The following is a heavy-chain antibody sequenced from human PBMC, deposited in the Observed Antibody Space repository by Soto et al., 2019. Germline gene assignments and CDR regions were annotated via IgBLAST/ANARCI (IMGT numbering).Heavy chain of an antibody. D-gene: IGHD6-13*01. CDR2: IIPILGIA. J-gene: IGHJ4*02. CDR1: GGTFSSYT. CDR3: ARGSSSWYPDY. Sequence: QVQLVQSGAEVKKPGSLVKVSCKASGGTFSSYTISWVRQAPGQGLEWMGRIIPILGIANYAQKFQGRVTITADKSTSTAYMELSSLRSEDTAVYYCARGSSSWYPDYWGQGTLVTVSS. V-gene: IGHV1-69*02.